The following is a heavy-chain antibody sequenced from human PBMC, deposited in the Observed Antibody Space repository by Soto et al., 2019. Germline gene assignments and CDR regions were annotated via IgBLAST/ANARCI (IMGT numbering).Heavy chain of an antibody. CDR1: GFTFSSYA. CDR2: ISGSGGST. CDR3: AKDLSPAYYYDSSGPMGY. Sequence: EVQLLESGGGLVQPVGSLRLSCAASGFTFSSYAMSWVRQAPGKGLEWVSAISGSGGSTYYADSVKGRFTISRDNSKNTLYLQMNSLRAEDTAVYYCAKDLSPAYYYDSSGPMGYWGQGTLVTVSS. D-gene: IGHD3-22*01. J-gene: IGHJ4*02. V-gene: IGHV3-23*01.